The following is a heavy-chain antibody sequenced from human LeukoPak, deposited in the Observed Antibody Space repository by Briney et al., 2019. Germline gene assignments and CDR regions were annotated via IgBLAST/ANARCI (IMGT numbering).Heavy chain of an antibody. CDR2: IRYDGSNK. CDR1: GFTFSSYG. V-gene: IGHV3-30*02. D-gene: IGHD1-26*01. Sequence: AGGSLRLSCAASGFTFSSYGMHWVRQAPGKGLEWVAFIRYDGSNKYYADSVKGRFTISRDNSKNTLYLQMTSLRAEDTAVYYCAKDGGSYGIDAFDIWGQGTMVTVSS. J-gene: IGHJ3*02. CDR3: AKDGGSYGIDAFDI.